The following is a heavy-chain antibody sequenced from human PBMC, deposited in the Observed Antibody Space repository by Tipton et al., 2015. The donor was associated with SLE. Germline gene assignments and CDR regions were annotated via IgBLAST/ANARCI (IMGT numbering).Heavy chain of an antibody. D-gene: IGHD4-17*01. V-gene: IGHV4-39*01. CDR2: IYYSGST. CDR3: AREHENGDVFDQ. J-gene: IGHJ4*02. CDR1: GGSISSSSYY. Sequence: TLSLTCIVSGGSISSSSYYWGWIRQPPGKGLEWIGSIYYSGSTYYNPSLKSRVTISVDTSKNQFSLKLSSVTAADTAVYYCAREHENGDVFDQWGQGTLVTVSS.